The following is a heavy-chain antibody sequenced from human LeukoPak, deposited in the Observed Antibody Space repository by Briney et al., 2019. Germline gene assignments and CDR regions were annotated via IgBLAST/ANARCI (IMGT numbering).Heavy chain of an antibody. V-gene: IGHV4-39*01. CDR2: IYYSGST. Sequence: SETPSLTCTVSGGSISSSSYYWGWIRQPPGKGLEWIGSIYYSGSTYYNPSLKSRVTISVDTSKNQFSLKLSSVTAADTAVYYCARLIVVVTAINWGQGTLVTVSS. CDR1: GGSISSSSYY. D-gene: IGHD2-21*02. J-gene: IGHJ4*02. CDR3: ARLIVVVTAIN.